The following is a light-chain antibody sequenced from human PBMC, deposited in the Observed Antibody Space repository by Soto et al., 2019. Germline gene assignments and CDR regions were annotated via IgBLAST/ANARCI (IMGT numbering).Light chain of an antibody. CDR3: QQRSNWPPIT. Sequence: EIVLTQSPATLSLSPGERATLSCRASQSIAGYLAWYQKKPGQAPRLLIYDTSNRVTGVPARFSGSGSGTVFTLSISRLEPEDFAVYYCQQRSNWPPITFGQGTRLEIK. V-gene: IGKV3-11*01. CDR1: QSIAGY. J-gene: IGKJ5*01. CDR2: DTS.